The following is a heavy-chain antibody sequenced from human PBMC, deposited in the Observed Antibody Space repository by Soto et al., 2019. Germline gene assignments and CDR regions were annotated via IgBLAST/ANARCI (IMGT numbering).Heavy chain of an antibody. Sequence: GESLKISCKGSGYSFTSYWIGWVRQMPGKGLEWMGIIYPGDSDTRYSPSFQGQVTISADKSISTAYLQWSSLKASDTAMYYCARLGRGYCSADSSDPPHWGQGTLVPVSS. CDR3: ARLGRGYCSADSSDPPH. V-gene: IGHV5-51*01. D-gene: IGHD2-15*01. CDR2: IYPGDSDT. CDR1: GYSFTSYW. J-gene: IGHJ4*02.